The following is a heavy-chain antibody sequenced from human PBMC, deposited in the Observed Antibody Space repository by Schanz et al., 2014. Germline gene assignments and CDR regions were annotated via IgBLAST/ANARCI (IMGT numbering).Heavy chain of an antibody. CDR1: GFTFSDHY. D-gene: IGHD2-15*01. V-gene: IGHV3-30-3*01. CDR2: ISNDGSIK. CDR3: ARDRGYCSGGSCLTFDY. J-gene: IGHJ4*02. Sequence: VQLVESGGGLVQPGGSLRLSCAASGFTFSDHYMDWVRQAPGKGLEWVALISNDGSIKYYADSVEGRFTISRDNSRNTLYLQMNTLRAEDTAVYYCARDRGYCSGGSCLTFDYWGQGTLVTVSS.